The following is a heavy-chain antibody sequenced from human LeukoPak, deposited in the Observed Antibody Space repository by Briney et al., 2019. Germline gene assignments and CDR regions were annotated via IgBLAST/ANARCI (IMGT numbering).Heavy chain of an antibody. CDR1: GFTFSSYA. CDR2: ISGSSGST. J-gene: IGHJ4*02. CDR3: AKFSVAFVVLRFLEWLFDY. Sequence: GGSLRLSCAASGFTFSSYAMSWVRQAPGKGLEWVSAISGSSGSTYYADSVKGRFTISRDNSKNTLYLQMNSLRAEDTAVYYCAKFSVAFVVLRFLEWLFDYWGQGTLVTVSS. V-gene: IGHV3-23*01. D-gene: IGHD3-3*01.